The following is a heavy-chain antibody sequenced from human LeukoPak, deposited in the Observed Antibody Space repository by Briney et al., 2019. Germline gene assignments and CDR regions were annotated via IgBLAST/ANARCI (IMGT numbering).Heavy chain of an antibody. Sequence: GGSLRLSCALSGFTVTYYYMSWARQAPGKGLEWVSVVYMHGSTYYDHSVRGRFTVSRDTSKNTVYLQMNSLRVEDTAVYYCARNSDILTESYGAFDMWGQGTMVTVSS. CDR2: VYMHGST. CDR1: GFTVTYYY. D-gene: IGHD3-9*01. V-gene: IGHV3-53*01. CDR3: ARNSDILTESYGAFDM. J-gene: IGHJ3*02.